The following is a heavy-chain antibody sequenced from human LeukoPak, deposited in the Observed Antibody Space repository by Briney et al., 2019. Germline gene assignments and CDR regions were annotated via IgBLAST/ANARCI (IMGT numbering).Heavy chain of an antibody. CDR1: GFTISSYS. V-gene: IGHV3-7*01. D-gene: IGHD3-10*01. Sequence: GGSLRLSCAASGFTISSYSMNWVRQAPGKGLEWVANIKQDGSEKYYVDSVKGRFTISRDNAKNSLYLQMNSLRAEDTAVYYCARPYGSGSYYSREGDYWGQGTLVTVSS. CDR2: IKQDGSEK. J-gene: IGHJ4*02. CDR3: ARPYGSGSYYSREGDY.